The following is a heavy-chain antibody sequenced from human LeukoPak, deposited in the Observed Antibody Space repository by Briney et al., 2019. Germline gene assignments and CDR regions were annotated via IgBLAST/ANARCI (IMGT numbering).Heavy chain of an antibody. CDR3: SILTGYSSPVFARPRYYFDY. CDR1: GGTFSSYA. V-gene: IGHV1-69*06. Sequence: SVKVSCKASGGTFSSYAISWVRQAPGQGLEWMGGIIPIFGTANYAQKFQGRVTITADKSTSTAYMELSSLRSEDTAVYYCSILTGYSSPVFARPRYYFDYWGQGTLVTVSS. D-gene: IGHD3-9*01. J-gene: IGHJ4*02. CDR2: IIPIFGTA.